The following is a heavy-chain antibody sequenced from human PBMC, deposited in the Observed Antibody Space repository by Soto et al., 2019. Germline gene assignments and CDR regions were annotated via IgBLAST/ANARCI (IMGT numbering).Heavy chain of an antibody. D-gene: IGHD6-19*01. V-gene: IGHV4-39*01. CDR3: GGSSGWRPFDY. CDR2: IYYSGST. J-gene: IGHJ4*02. Sequence: SETLSLTCTVSGGPISSSSYYWGWIRQPPGKGLEWIVSIYYSGSTYYNPSLKSRVTISVDTSKNQFSLKLSSVTAADTAVYYCGGSSGWRPFDYWGQGTLVTVSS. CDR1: GGPISSSSYY.